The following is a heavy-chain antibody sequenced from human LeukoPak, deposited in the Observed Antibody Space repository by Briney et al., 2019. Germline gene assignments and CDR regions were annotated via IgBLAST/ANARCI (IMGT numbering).Heavy chain of an antibody. D-gene: IGHD6-6*01. Sequence: SETLSLTCTVSGASITSFHWTWIRQPAGKGLEWIGLIYSSGSTIYNPSLQSRVAMSVDMTKNQLSLKLSSVTAADTAMYDCARKDGDYWGQGTLVTVSS. V-gene: IGHV4-4*07. CDR3: ARKDGDY. J-gene: IGHJ4*02. CDR2: IYSSGST. CDR1: GASITSFH.